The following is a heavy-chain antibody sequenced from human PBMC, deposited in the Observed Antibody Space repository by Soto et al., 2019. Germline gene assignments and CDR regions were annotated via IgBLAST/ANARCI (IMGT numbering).Heavy chain of an antibody. J-gene: IGHJ4*02. V-gene: IGHV3-23*01. CDR2: ISGSGDDT. D-gene: IGHD1-1*01. Sequence: QLLESGGGFVQPGGSLRLSCVASGFTFSNFAMAWVRQAPGEGLEWVSAISGSGDDTFYADSMKGRFTISRDNSKDTLYLQINSLRAEDTAVYYCANPIPTTGTTFVFWGQGTLVTVSP. CDR1: GFTFSNFA. CDR3: ANPIPTTGTTFVF.